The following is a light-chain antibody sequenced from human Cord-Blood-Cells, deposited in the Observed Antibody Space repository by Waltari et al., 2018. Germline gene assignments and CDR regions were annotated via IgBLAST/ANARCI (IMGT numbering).Light chain of an antibody. V-gene: IGKV3-20*01. J-gene: IGKJ4*01. Sequence: EIVLTQSPGTLSLSPGERATLSCRASQSVSSSYLAWYQQKPGQAPRLLIYGASSRATGTPDRFSGSGSGTDFTLTISRLEPEDFAVYYCQQYGSSPQTFGGGTKVEIK. CDR3: QQYGSSPQT. CDR1: QSVSSSY. CDR2: GAS.